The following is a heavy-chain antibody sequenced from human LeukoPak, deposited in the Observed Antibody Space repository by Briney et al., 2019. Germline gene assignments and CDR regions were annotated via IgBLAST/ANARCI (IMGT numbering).Heavy chain of an antibody. CDR1: GFTFDDYA. CDR3: AKDMASIVGATALDY. J-gene: IGHJ4*02. V-gene: IGHV3-9*01. D-gene: IGHD1-26*01. CDR2: ISWNSGSI. Sequence: GGSLRLSCAASGFTFDDYAMHWDRQAPGKGLEWVSGISWNSGSIGYADSVKGRFTISRDNAKNSLYLQMNSLRAEDTALYYCAKDMASIVGATALDYWGQGTLVTVSS.